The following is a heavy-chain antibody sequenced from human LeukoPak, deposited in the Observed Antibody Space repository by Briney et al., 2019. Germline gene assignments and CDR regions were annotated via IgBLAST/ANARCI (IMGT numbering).Heavy chain of an antibody. Sequence: KPSETLSLTCAVYGGSFSGYYWSWIRQPPGKGLEWIGEINHSGSTNYNPSLKSRVTISVDTSKNQFSLKLSSVTAADTAVYYCARTYSSSLEFDYWGQGTLVTVSS. CDR2: INHSGST. J-gene: IGHJ4*02. V-gene: IGHV4-34*01. CDR1: GGSFSGYY. CDR3: ARTYSSSLEFDY. D-gene: IGHD6-6*01.